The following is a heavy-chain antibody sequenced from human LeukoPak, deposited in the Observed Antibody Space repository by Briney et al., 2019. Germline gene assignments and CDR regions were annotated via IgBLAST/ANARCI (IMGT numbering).Heavy chain of an antibody. J-gene: IGHJ5*02. CDR2: IIPIFGTA. CDR3: ARDRYDLGITIFGVVRPLGWFDP. CDR1: GGTFSSYA. V-gene: IGHV1-69*13. D-gene: IGHD3-3*01. Sequence: SVKVSCKASGGTFSSYAISWVRRAPGQGLEWMGGIIPIFGTANYAQKFQGRVTITADESTSTAYMELSSLRSEDTAVYYCARDRYDLGITIFGVVRPLGWFDPWGQGTLVTVSS.